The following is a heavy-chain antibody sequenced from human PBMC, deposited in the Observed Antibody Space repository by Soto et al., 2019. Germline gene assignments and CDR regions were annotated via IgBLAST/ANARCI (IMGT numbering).Heavy chain of an antibody. CDR2: ISAYNGNT. CDR1: GYTFTSYY. J-gene: IGHJ4*02. D-gene: IGHD6-13*01. Sequence: ASVKVSCKASGYTFTSYYINWVRQAIGQGLEWMGWISAYNGNTNYAQKLQGRVTMTTDTSTSTAYMELRSLRSDDTAVYYCARGIGYSSSWYFDYWGQGTLVTVSS. CDR3: ARGIGYSSSWYFDY. V-gene: IGHV1-18*01.